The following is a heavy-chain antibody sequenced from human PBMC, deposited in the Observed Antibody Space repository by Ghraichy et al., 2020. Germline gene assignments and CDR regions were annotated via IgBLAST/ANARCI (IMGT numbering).Heavy chain of an antibody. Sequence: ASVKVSCKASGYTFTSYGISWVRQAPGQGLEWMGWISAYNGNTNYAQKLQGRVTMTTDTSTSTAYMELRSLGSDDTAVYYCARERGYSMTPWFDPWGQGTLVTVSS. J-gene: IGHJ5*02. V-gene: IGHV1-18*01. CDR1: GYTFTSYG. CDR3: ARERGYSMTPWFDP. D-gene: IGHD2-15*01. CDR2: ISAYNGNT.